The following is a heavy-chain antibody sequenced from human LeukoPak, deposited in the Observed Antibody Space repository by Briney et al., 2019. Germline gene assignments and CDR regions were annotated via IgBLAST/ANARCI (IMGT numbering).Heavy chain of an antibody. CDR3: ARGPSRGYGDYYYYYMDV. CDR1: GFTFSSYW. CDR2: IKQDGSEK. Sequence: GGSLRLSCAASGFTFSSYWMSWVRQAPGKGLEWVANIKQDGSEKYYVDSVKGRFTISRDNAKNSLYLQMNSLRAEDTAVYYCARGPSRGYGDYYYYYMDVWGKGTTVTVSS. J-gene: IGHJ6*03. D-gene: IGHD4-17*01. V-gene: IGHV3-7*01.